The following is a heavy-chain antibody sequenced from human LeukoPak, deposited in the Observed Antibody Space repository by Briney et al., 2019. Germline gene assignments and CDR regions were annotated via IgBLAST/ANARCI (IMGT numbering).Heavy chain of an antibody. CDR2: IRYDGSNK. V-gene: IGHV3-30*02. D-gene: IGHD5-24*01. CDR3: TRMSREAPGLPDL. CDR1: GFTFSSYG. Sequence: GGSLRLSCAASGFTFSSYGMHWVRQAPGKGLEWVAFIRYDGSNKYYADSVEGRFTISRDNAKNTLYLQIGSLRADDTAVYYCTRMSREAPGLPDLWGQGTLVTVSS. J-gene: IGHJ5*02.